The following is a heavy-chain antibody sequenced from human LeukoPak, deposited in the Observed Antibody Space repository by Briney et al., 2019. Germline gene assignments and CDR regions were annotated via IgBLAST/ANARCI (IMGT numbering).Heavy chain of an antibody. J-gene: IGHJ4*02. Sequence: GTPRLSCAPSGVTPRSDAMSWGPGAPGKGREGGSAISGRGGGTYYTDSVKGRFTISRDNSKNTLYLQMNRLRAEDTAVYYCANAIAAAGWGQGTLVTVSS. CDR2: ISGRGGGT. CDR3: ANAIAAAG. V-gene: IGHV3-23*01. D-gene: IGHD6-13*01. CDR1: GVTPRSDA.